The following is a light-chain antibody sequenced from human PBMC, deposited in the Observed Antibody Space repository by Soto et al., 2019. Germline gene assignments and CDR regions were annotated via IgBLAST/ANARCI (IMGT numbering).Light chain of an antibody. CDR1: QSVSSSY. CDR3: QQYSIWRT. J-gene: IGKJ1*01. V-gene: IGKV3-15*01. Sequence: SPSTLSLSPGERATPSCRASQSVSSSYLAWYQQKAGQAPRLLIYGASTRATGIPARFSGSGSGTEFTLTISGLQSEDFAVYYCQQYSIWRTFGQGTKVDI. CDR2: GAS.